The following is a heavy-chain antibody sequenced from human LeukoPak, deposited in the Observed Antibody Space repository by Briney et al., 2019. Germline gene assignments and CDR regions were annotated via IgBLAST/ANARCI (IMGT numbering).Heavy chain of an antibody. V-gene: IGHV4-39*01. CDR3: ARHLGGDYYDSSAIPWFDP. CDR1: GGSISSSSYY. D-gene: IGHD3-22*01. Sequence: SETLSLTCTVSGGSISSSSYYWGWIRQPPGKGQEWIGSIYYSGSTYYNPSLKSRVTISVDTSKNQFSLQLSSVTAADTAVYYCARHLGGDYYDSSAIPWFDPWGQGTLVTVSS. J-gene: IGHJ5*02. CDR2: IYYSGST.